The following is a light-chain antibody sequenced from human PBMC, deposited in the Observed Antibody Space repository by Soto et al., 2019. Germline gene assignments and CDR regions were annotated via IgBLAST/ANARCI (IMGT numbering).Light chain of an antibody. CDR1: SSNIGAGYN. V-gene: IGLV1-40*01. CDR2: YNS. CDR3: QSYDSRLSGWV. J-gene: IGLJ3*02. Sequence: QPVLTQPPSVSGAPGQRVTISCTGSSSNIGAGYNVHWYQQLPGTAPKLLIYYNSNRPSGVPDRFSGSKSGTSASLAITGLQAEDEADYYCQSYDSRLSGWVFGGGTKVTVL.